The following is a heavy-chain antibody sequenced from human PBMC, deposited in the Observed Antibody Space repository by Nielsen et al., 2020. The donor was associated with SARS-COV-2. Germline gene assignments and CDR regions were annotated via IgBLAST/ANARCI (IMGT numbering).Heavy chain of an antibody. V-gene: IGHV3-21*01. CDR2: ISGDSNYI. J-gene: IGHJ6*02. Sequence: GGSLRLSCTGSGLTFSDYSMNWVRQAPGKGLEWVASISGDSNYIFYSELVKGRFTMSRDNAKNSLYLQISGLTAGDTAVYYCARASPVHSSGYFYKYGLDVWGQGTTVTVSS. CDR3: ARASPVHSSGYFYKYGLDV. CDR1: GLTFSDYS. D-gene: IGHD3-22*01.